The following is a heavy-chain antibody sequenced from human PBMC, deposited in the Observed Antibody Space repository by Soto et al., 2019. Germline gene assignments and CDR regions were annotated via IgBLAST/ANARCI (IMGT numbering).Heavy chain of an antibody. CDR3: ARDERVVVGAARPYYFDY. CDR2: ISAYNGNT. J-gene: IGHJ4*02. CDR1: GYTFTSYG. V-gene: IGHV1-18*01. D-gene: IGHD2-15*01. Sequence: QVQLVQSGAEVKKPGASVKVSCKASGYTFTSYGISWVRQAPGQGLEWMGWISAYNGNTNYAQKLQGRVTMTTDTSTSTAYMELRSLRSDDTAVYYCARDERVVVGAARPYYFDYWGQGTLVTVSS.